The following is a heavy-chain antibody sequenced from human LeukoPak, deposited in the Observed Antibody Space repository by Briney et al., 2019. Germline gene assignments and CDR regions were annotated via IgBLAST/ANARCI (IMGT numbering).Heavy chain of an antibody. Sequence: PSETLSLTCSVSGVSISTSAYYWTWIRQHPGKGLEWIGYIYYSGSSYHNPSLKSRVTMSVDTSKKQFSLNLTSVTAADTAVYYCATWGGALDAFDFWGQGTLVTVSS. CDR3: ATWGGALDAFDF. V-gene: IGHV4-31*03. J-gene: IGHJ3*01. CDR1: GVSISTSAYY. D-gene: IGHD3-16*01. CDR2: IYYSGSS.